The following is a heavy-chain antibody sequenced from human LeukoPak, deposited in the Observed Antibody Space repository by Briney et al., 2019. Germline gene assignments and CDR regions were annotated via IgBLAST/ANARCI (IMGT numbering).Heavy chain of an antibody. J-gene: IGHJ6*03. D-gene: IGHD2-15*01. CDR1: GYSISSGYY. Sequence: PSETLSLTCTVSGYSISSGYYWGWIRQPPGKGLERIGSIYHSGSTYYNPSLKSRVTISVDTAKNQFSLKLSSVTAADTAVYYCARRSGYCSGGSCYFLYYMDVWGKGTTVTISS. CDR3: ARRSGYCSGGSCYFLYYMDV. V-gene: IGHV4-38-2*02. CDR2: IYHSGST.